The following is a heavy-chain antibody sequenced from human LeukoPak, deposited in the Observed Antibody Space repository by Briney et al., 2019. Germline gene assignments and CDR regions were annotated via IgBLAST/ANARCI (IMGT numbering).Heavy chain of an antibody. CDR2: ISAYNGNT. V-gene: IGHV1-18*01. J-gene: IGHJ4*02. D-gene: IGHD6-13*01. Sequence: GASVKVSCKASGYTFTSYGISWVRQAPGQALEWMGWISAYNGNTNYAQKLQGRVTMTADTSTSTAYMELRSLRSHNTAVYYCARDLGGAAADGGDWGQGTLVTVSS. CDR3: ARDLGGAAADGGD. CDR1: GYTFTSYG.